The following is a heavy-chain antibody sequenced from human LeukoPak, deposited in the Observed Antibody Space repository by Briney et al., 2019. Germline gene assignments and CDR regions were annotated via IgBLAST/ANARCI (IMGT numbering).Heavy chain of an antibody. Sequence: GASVKVSCEASGYTFTSYYMHWVRQAPGQGLEWMGIINPSGGSTSYAQKFQGRVTMTRDTSTRTVYMELSSLRSEDTAVYYCARVTARVYYGMDVWGQGTTVTVSS. CDR3: ARVTARVYYGMDV. J-gene: IGHJ6*02. V-gene: IGHV1-46*01. CDR1: GYTFTSYY. CDR2: INPSGGST.